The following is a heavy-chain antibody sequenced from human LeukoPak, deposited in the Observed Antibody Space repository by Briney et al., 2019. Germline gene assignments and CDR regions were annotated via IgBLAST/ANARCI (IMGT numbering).Heavy chain of an antibody. CDR1: GGTFSSYA. CDR2: INPNSGGT. CDR3: ARVDVITLWFDP. J-gene: IGHJ5*02. D-gene: IGHD3-22*01. V-gene: IGHV1-2*02. Sequence: ASVKVSCKASGGTFSSYAISWVRQAPGQGLEWMGWINPNSGGTNYAQKFQGRVTMTRDTSISTAYMELSRLRSDDTAVYYCARVDVITLWFDPWGQGTLVTVSS.